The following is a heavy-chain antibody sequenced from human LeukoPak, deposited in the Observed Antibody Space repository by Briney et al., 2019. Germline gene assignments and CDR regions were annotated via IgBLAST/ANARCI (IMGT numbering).Heavy chain of an antibody. Sequence: SETLSLTCAVYGGSFSGYYWSWIRQPPGKGLEWIGEINHSGSTNYNPSLKSRVTISVDTSKNQFSLKLSSVTAADTAVYYCARVSLVRGATDYYFDYWGQGTLVTVSS. V-gene: IGHV4-34*01. CDR1: GGSFSGYY. CDR3: ARVSLVRGATDYYFDY. J-gene: IGHJ4*02. CDR2: INHSGST. D-gene: IGHD3-10*01.